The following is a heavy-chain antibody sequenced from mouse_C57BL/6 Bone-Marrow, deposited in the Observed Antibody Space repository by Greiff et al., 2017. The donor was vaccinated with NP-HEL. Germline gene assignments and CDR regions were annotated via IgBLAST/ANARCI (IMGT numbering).Heavy chain of an antibody. CDR1: GYTFTSSG. V-gene: IGHV1-81*01. J-gene: IGHJ2*01. CDR3: ARSWFDY. Sequence: VQLVESGAELARPGASVTLSCKASGYTFTSSGISWVKQRTGQGLEWIGEIYPRSGNTYYNAKFKGKATLTADKSSSTAYMELRSLTSEDSAVYFCARSWFDYWGQGTTLTVSS. CDR2: IYPRSGNT.